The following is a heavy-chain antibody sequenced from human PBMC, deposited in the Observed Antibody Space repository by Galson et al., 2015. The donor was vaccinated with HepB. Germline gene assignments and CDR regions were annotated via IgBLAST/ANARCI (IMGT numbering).Heavy chain of an antibody. CDR3: AKVGQQLVRGLYYYYGMDV. J-gene: IGHJ6*02. CDR1: GFSFSSYA. D-gene: IGHD6-13*01. V-gene: IGHV3-23*01. Sequence: SLRLSCAASGFSFSSYAMSWVRQAPGKGLEWVSAISSSGANTYYADSVKGRFAISRDNSKHTLYLQMNSLRAEDTAVYYCAKVGQQLVRGLYYYYGMDVWGQGTTVTFSS. CDR2: ISSSGANT.